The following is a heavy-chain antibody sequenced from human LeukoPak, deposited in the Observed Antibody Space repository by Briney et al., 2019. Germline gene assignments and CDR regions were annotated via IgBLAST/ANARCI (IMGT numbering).Heavy chain of an antibody. Sequence: GGSLRLSCAASGFTFSSYWMSWVRQAPGKGLEWVANIKQDGSEKYYVDSVKGRFTISRDNAKNSLYLQINRLRAEDTAVYYCARDPYCSGGSCNDYFDYWGQGTLVTVSS. CDR1: GFTFSSYW. J-gene: IGHJ4*02. CDR3: ARDPYCSGGSCNDYFDY. V-gene: IGHV3-7*01. CDR2: IKQDGSEK. D-gene: IGHD2-15*01.